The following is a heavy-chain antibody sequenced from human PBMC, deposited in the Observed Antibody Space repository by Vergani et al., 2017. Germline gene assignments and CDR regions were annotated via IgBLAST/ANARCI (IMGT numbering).Heavy chain of an antibody. V-gene: IGHV3-33*01. CDR2: TWYDGNNK. D-gene: IGHD1-14*01. J-gene: IGHJ5*02. CDR3: ARDLRLLYNRFDP. CDR1: GFTFNQYG. Sequence: QVQLVESGGGVVQPGRSLRLSCAASGFTFNQYGMHWVRQAPGKGLEWVAVTWYDGNNKQHADSVKRRFNISRDNSKSTMYLQMNSLRAEYTGVYYCARDLRLLYNRFDPWGQGTLVTVSS.